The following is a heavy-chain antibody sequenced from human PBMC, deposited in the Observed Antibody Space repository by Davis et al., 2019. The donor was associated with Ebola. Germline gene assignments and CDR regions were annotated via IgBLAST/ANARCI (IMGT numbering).Heavy chain of an antibody. D-gene: IGHD2-2*01. CDR3: ARWRYCSSTSCYADAFDI. V-gene: IGHV1-3*01. J-gene: IGHJ3*02. Sequence: KFQGRVTITRDTSASTAYMELSSLRSEDTAVYYCARWRYCSSTSCYADAFDIWGQGTMVTVSS.